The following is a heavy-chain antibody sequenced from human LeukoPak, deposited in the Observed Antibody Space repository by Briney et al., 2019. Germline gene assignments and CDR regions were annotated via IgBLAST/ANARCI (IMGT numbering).Heavy chain of an antibody. J-gene: IGHJ4*02. D-gene: IGHD6-6*01. CDR2: VYYSGST. CDR1: GGSISSYY. Sequence: SETLSLTCTVSGGSISSYYWSWIRQPPGKGLEWIGYVYYSGSTNYNPSLKSRVTISVDTSKNQFSLKLSSVTAADTAVYYCARRKAVRPRDYYFDYWGQGTLVTVSS. V-gene: IGHV4-59*01. CDR3: ARRKAVRPRDYYFDY.